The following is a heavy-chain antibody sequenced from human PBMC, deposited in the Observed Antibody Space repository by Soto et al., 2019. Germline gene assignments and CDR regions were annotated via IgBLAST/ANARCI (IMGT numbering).Heavy chain of an antibody. CDR3: ARNYLGASTAGPLTCSDP. V-gene: IGHV1-58*02. Sequence: GASVKVSCKASGFTFTSSAMQWVRQARGQRLEWIGWIVVGSGNTKYSQKFQGRVTITRDTSASTAYMELSSLRSEDTAVYYCARNYLGASTAGPLTCSDPWGQGTRVPVSP. D-gene: IGHD7-27*01. CDR1: GFTFTSSA. CDR2: IVVGSGNT. J-gene: IGHJ5*02.